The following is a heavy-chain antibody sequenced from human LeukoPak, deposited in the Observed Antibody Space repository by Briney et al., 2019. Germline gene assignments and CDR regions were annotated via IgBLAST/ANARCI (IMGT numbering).Heavy chain of an antibody. CDR3: TRLYCSSTSCYAAIRVFDY. CDR2: IKSKTDGGTT. CDR1: GFTFSNAW. V-gene: IGHV3-15*01. D-gene: IGHD2-2*01. Sequence: GGSLRLSCAASGFTFSNAWMSWVRQAPGKGLEWVGRIKSKTDGGTTDYAAPVKGRFTISRDDSKNTLYLQMNSLKTEDTAVYYCTRLYCSSTSCYAAIRVFDYWGQGTLVTVSS. J-gene: IGHJ4*02.